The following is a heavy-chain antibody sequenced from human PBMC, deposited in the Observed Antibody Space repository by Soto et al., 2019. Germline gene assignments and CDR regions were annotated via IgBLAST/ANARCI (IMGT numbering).Heavy chain of an antibody. CDR2: ISGGGDNT. Sequence: PGGSLRLSCASSGFTFSSYAMSWVRQAPGKGLEWVSAISGGGDNTHYADSVKGRFTITRDNSKNMLYLEMNSLTVEDTAVYYCVRRAQYFDGTGFHAFDIWGQGTRVTVSS. V-gene: IGHV3-23*01. CDR3: VRRAQYFDGTGFHAFDI. D-gene: IGHD3-22*01. CDR1: GFTFSSYA. J-gene: IGHJ3*02.